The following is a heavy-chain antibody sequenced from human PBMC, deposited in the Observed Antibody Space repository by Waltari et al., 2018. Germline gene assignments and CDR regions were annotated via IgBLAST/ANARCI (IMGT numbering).Heavy chain of an antibody. J-gene: IGHJ4*02. V-gene: IGHV4-31*03. Sequence: QVQLQESGPGLVKPSQTLSLTCTVSGGSISSGGYYWSWIRQPPGKGLEWIGYIYYSGSTYYNPSLKSRVTISVDTSKNQFSLKLSSVTAADTAVYYCARDVIQPHPDSSGYSSRWGQGTLVTVSS. CDR2: IYYSGST. CDR3: ARDVIQPHPDSSGYSSR. D-gene: IGHD3-22*01. CDR1: GGSISSGGYY.